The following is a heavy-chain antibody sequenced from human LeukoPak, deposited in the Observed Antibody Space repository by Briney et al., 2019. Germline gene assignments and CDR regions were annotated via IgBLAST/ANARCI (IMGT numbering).Heavy chain of an antibody. CDR3: LAHLPTTDFDS. CDR2: IRSKANNYAT. V-gene: IGHV3-73*01. J-gene: IGHJ4*02. CDR1: GFIFSDSF. D-gene: IGHD1-1*01. Sequence: GGSLKLSCAASGFIFSDSFMHWVRQASGKGLEWVGRIRSKANNYATQYGASVKGRFTISRDDSKNTAYLQMNSLKIEDTAVYYCLAHLPTTDFDSWGQGTLVTVSS.